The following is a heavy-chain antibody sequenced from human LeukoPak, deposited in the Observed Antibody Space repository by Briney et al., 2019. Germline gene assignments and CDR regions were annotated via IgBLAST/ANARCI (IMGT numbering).Heavy chain of an antibody. CDR3: ARPAVAASGDYYHMDV. CDR2: IYYSGST. Sequence: PSETLSLTCTVSGDSISKYYWSWIRQPPGKALEWIGYIYYSGSTTYNPSLRSRVTISIDTSKNQFSLKLSSVTAADTAVYYCARPAVAASGDYYHMDVWGQGITVTVSS. J-gene: IGHJ6*03. CDR1: GDSISKYY. V-gene: IGHV4-59*08. D-gene: IGHD6-19*01.